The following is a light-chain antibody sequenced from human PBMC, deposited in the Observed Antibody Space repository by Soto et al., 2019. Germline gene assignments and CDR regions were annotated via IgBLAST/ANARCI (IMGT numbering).Light chain of an antibody. J-gene: IGKJ4*01. V-gene: IGKV3-15*01. Sequence: EIVLTQSPGTLSLSPWEGATLSCRASQGIATTVAWYQQKPGQTPRLLIYDASIRATGVPARFSGSASGTEFTLTITSLQSEDFAVYYCQHYSDWPLTFGGGTKVDIK. CDR1: QGIATT. CDR3: QHYSDWPLT. CDR2: DAS.